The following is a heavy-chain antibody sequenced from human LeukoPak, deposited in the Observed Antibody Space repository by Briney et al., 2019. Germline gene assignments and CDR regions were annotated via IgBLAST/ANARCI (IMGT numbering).Heavy chain of an antibody. D-gene: IGHD3-9*01. CDR3: ARGDYDILTGPPDY. Sequence: SETLSLTCTVSGGSISSYYWSWIRQPSGKGLEWIGYIYYSGSTNYNPSLKSRVTISVDTSKNQFSLKLSSVTAADTAVYYCARGDYDILTGPPDYWGQGTLVTASS. CDR1: GGSISSYY. J-gene: IGHJ4*02. V-gene: IGHV4-59*01. CDR2: IYYSGST.